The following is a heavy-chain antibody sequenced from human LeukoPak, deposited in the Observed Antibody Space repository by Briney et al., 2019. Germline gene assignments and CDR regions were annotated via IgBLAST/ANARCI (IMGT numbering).Heavy chain of an antibody. J-gene: IGHJ4*02. D-gene: IGHD1-26*01. CDR2: IGVFNGNR. V-gene: IGHV1-18*01. CDR1: GYTFSRYG. Sequence: ASVKVSCKTSGYTFSRYGFSWVRQAPGQGLEWIGWIGVFNGNRNYAKSVQGRITLTADTSTNTTYMELRSLTSDDPAVYFCGRDWDWHVQFWGQGTLITVSS. CDR3: GRDWDWHVQF.